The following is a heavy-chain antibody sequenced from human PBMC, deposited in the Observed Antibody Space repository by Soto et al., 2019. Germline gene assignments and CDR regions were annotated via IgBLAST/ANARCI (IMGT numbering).Heavy chain of an antibody. J-gene: IGHJ4*02. CDR1: GFTFSSYG. D-gene: IGHD4-17*01. V-gene: IGHV3-23*01. CDR2: ISVSGATT. Sequence: LRLSCVASGFTFSSYGMSWVRQAPGKGLEWVSAISVSGATTYYADSVKGRFTISRDSSNNTLSLQMSGLRAEDTAVYYCAKVTTKSAILDFDNWGEGTLVTVSS. CDR3: AKVTTKSAILDFDN.